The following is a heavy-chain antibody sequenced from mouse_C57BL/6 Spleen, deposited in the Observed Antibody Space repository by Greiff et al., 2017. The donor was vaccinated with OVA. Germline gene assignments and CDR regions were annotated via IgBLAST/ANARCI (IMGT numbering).Heavy chain of an antibody. CDR3: ARFSWLRREKSFDY. Sequence: EVQLQQSGPELVKPGASVKISCKASGYTFTDYYMNWVKQSHGKSLEWIGDINPNNGGTSYNQKFKGKATLTVDKSSSTAYMELRSLTSEDSAVYYCARFSWLRREKSFDYWGQGTTLTVSS. D-gene: IGHD2-2*01. CDR2: INPNNGGT. CDR1: GYTFTDYY. J-gene: IGHJ2*01. V-gene: IGHV1-26*01.